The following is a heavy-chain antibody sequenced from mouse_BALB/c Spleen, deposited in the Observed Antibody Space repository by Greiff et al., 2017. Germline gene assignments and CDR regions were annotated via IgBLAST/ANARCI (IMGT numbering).Heavy chain of an antibody. Sequence: EVHLVESGGGLVQPGGSLKLSCAASGFSFSSYAMSWVRQTPGKRLEWVASISSGGSTYYPDSVKGRFTISRDNAKNILYMQMSSLRSEDTAMYYCARSEITSGYAYWGQGTLVTVSA. J-gene: IGHJ3*01. CDR1: GFSFSSYA. D-gene: IGHD2-4*01. CDR2: ISSGGST. CDR3: ARSEITSGYAY. V-gene: IGHV5-6-5*01.